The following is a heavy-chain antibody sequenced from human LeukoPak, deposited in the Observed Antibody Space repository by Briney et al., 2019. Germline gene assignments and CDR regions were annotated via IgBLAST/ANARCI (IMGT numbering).Heavy chain of an antibody. J-gene: IGHJ4*02. CDR1: GYTFTSYY. Sequence: ASVKVSCKASGYTFTSYYMHWVRQAPGQGLEWMGIINPSGGSTSYAQKFQGRVTMTRDTSTSTVYMELSSLRSEDTAVYYCARDLTSDAGNLVRHEDYFDYRGRGTLVTVSS. CDR2: INPSGGST. CDR3: ARDLTSDAGNLVRHEDYFDY. V-gene: IGHV1-46*01. D-gene: IGHD3-10*01.